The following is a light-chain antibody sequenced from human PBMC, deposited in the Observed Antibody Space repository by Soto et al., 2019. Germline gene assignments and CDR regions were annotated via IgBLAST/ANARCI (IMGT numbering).Light chain of an antibody. J-gene: IGLJ2*01. V-gene: IGLV4-69*01. CDR3: QTWGTGIVV. CDR2: LNSDGSH. CDR1: SGHSSYD. Sequence: QSVPTQSPSASASLGASVKLTCTLSSGHSSYDIAWHQQQPEKRPRYLMKLNSDGSHSKGDGIPDRFSGSSSGAERYLTISSLQSEDGADYYCQTWGTGIVVFGGGTKLTVL.